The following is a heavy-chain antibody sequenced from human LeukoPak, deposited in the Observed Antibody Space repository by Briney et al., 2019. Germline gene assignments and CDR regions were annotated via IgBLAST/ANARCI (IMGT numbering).Heavy chain of an antibody. CDR3: ARGGRFSGWSRAYYFDL. CDR1: GGSLSGYY. Sequence: SETLSLICGVVGGSLSGYYWTWIRQPPGKGLEWIGEINHFVGAIYNQSLAIRFSISVDTPKSQSCLNVSCVTAAETAVYYCARGGRFSGWSRAYYFDLWGLGTPVTVSS. CDR2: INHFVGA. V-gene: IGHV4-34*01. J-gene: IGHJ4*02. D-gene: IGHD6-19*01.